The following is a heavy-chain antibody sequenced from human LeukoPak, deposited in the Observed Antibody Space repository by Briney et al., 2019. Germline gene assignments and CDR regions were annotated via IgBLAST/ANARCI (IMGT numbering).Heavy chain of an antibody. CDR3: ARAYSSGWYAMSAFDI. V-gene: IGHV1-2*02. CDR2: INPNSGGT. D-gene: IGHD6-19*01. Sequence: ASVKVSRKASGYTFTGYYMHWVRQAPGQGLEWMGWINPNSGGTNYAQKFQGRVTMTGDTSISTAYMELSRLRSDDTAVYYCARAYSSGWYAMSAFDIWGQGTMVTVSS. J-gene: IGHJ3*02. CDR1: GYTFTGYY.